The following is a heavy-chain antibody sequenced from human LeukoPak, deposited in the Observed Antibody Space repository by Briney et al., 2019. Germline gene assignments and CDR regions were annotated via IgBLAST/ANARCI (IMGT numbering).Heavy chain of an antibody. V-gene: IGHV4-31*03. CDR2: IYYSGST. D-gene: IGHD1-26*01. CDR1: GGSISSGGYY. Sequence: PSQTLSLTCTVSGGSISSGGYYWSWIRQHPGKGLGWIGYIYYSGSTYYNPSLKSRVTISVDTSKNQFSLKLSSVTAADTAVYYCARRGGRYNPIGAFDIWGQGTMVTVSS. CDR3: ARRGGRYNPIGAFDI. J-gene: IGHJ3*02.